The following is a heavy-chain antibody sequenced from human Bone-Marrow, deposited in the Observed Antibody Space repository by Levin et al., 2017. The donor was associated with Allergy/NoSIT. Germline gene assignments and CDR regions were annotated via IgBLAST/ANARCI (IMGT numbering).Heavy chain of an antibody. CDR1: GYTFTGYY. J-gene: IGHJ4*02. V-gene: IGHV1-2*02. Sequence: PGGSLRLSCKASGYTFTGYYMHWVRQAPGQGLEWMGWINPNSGGTNYAQKFQGRVTMTRDTSISTAYMELSRLRSDDTAMYYCATAPRFLEWLPPDYWGQGTLVTVSS. D-gene: IGHD3-3*01. CDR2: INPNSGGT. CDR3: ATAPRFLEWLPPDY.